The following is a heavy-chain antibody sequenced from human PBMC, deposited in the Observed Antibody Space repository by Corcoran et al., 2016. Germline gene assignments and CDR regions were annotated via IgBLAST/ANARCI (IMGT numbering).Heavy chain of an antibody. CDR2: VYYSGST. D-gene: IGHD2-21*01. V-gene: IGHV4-39*07. CDR1: GGSISSSTYY. Sequence: QLQLQESGPGLVKPSETLSLTCTVSGGSISSSTYYWVWIRQPPGKGLEWSGSVYYSGSTYYNPSLKSRVTISVYTSKNQFSLRLSSVTAADTAVYYCARVIKSSDAVDYWGQGTLVTVSS. J-gene: IGHJ4*02. CDR3: ARVIKSSDAVDY.